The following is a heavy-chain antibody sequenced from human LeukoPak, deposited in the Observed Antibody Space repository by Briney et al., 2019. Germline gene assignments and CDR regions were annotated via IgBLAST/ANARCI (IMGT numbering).Heavy chain of an antibody. CDR3: ARGGSGSYDY. CDR2: ISSNGGSA. V-gene: IGHV3-64*01. D-gene: IGHD1-1*01. CDR1: GFTFSSYA. J-gene: IGHJ4*02. Sequence: SGGSLRLSCAASGFTFSSYAMHWVRQAPGKGLEYVSAISSNGGSAYYANSVKGRFTISRDNSKNTLYLQMGSLRAEDMAVYYCARGGSGSYDYWGQGTLVTACS.